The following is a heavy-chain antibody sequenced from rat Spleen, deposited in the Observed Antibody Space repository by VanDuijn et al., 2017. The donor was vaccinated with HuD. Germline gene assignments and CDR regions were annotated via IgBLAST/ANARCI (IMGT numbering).Heavy chain of an antibody. V-gene: IGHV5S13*01. CDR1: GFTFSNSD. CDR3: ARRHYGYTDYFGY. J-gene: IGHJ2*01. D-gene: IGHD1-9*01. CDR2: INTGGGNT. Sequence: EVQLVESGGGLAQPGRSLKLSCAVSGFTFSNSDMAWVRQAPTTGLEWIASINTGGGNTYYRGSVKGRFTISRDNAKNTQYLQMDSLRSEDTATYYCARRHYGYTDYFGYWGQGVMVTVSS.